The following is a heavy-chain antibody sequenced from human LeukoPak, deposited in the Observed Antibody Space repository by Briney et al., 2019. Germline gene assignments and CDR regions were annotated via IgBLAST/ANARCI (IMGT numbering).Heavy chain of an antibody. CDR3: ARGQVITMIAVTTDSYYYMDV. Sequence: SETLSLTCAVYGGSFSGYYWSWIRQPPGKGLGWIGEINHSGSTNYNPSLKSRVTISVDTSKNQFSLKLSSVTAADTAVYYCARGQVITMIAVTTDSYYYMDVWGKGTTVTVSS. CDR1: GGSFSGYY. CDR2: INHSGST. J-gene: IGHJ6*03. V-gene: IGHV4-34*01. D-gene: IGHD3-22*01.